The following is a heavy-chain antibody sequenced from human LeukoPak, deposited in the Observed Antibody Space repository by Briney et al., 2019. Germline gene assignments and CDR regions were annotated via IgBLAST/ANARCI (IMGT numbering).Heavy chain of an antibody. J-gene: IGHJ4*02. CDR1: GYTFTGYY. Sequence: GASVKVSCKASGYTFTGYYMHWVRQAPGQGPEWMGWINPNSGGTNYAQKFQGRVTMTRDTSISTTYMELSRLRSDDTAVYYCARVSGRFGEQLGYWGQGTLVTVSS. D-gene: IGHD3-10*01. V-gene: IGHV1-2*02. CDR3: ARVSGRFGEQLGY. CDR2: INPNSGGT.